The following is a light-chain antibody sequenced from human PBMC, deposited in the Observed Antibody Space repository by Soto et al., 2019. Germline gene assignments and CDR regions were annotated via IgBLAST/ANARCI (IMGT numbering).Light chain of an antibody. Sequence: QSVLTQPPSVSGAPGQRVTISCTGSRSNIGAGYDVHWYQQLPGTAPKLLIYGNSNRPSGVPDRFSGSKSGTSASLAITGLQDEDEADYYCQSYESSLSGYVVFGGGTKLTVL. J-gene: IGLJ2*01. V-gene: IGLV1-40*01. CDR3: QSYESSLSGYVV. CDR1: RSNIGAGYD. CDR2: GNS.